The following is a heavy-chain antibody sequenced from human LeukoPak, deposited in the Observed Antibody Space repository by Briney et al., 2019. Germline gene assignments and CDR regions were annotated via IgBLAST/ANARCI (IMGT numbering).Heavy chain of an antibody. Sequence: GGSLRLSCAASGFTFSNYGLSWVRQAPGKGLEWVSGITGSGGSTYYADSVKGRFTISRDNSKNTLYLQMNSLRAEDTAIYYCARQGYSVGFFYYWGQGTLVTVSS. J-gene: IGHJ4*02. V-gene: IGHV3-23*01. D-gene: IGHD3-22*01. CDR3: ARQGYSVGFFYY. CDR2: ITGSGGST. CDR1: GFTFSNYG.